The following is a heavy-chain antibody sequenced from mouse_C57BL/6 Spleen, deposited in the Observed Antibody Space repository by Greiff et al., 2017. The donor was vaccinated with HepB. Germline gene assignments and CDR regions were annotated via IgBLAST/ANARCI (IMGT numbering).Heavy chain of an antibody. D-gene: IGHD1-1*01. CDR1: GYAFSSYW. CDR2: IYPGDGDT. CDR3: ARSYSGSSPYYFDY. J-gene: IGHJ2*01. Sequence: VQLQESGAELVKPGASVKISCKASGYAFSSYWMNWVKQRPGKGLEWIGQIYPGDGDTNYNGKFKGKATLTADKSSSTAYMQLSSLTSEDSAVYFCARSYSGSSPYYFDYWGQGTTLTVSS. V-gene: IGHV1-80*01.